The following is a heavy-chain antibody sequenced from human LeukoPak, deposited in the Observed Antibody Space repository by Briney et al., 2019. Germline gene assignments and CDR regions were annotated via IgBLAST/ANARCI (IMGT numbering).Heavy chain of an antibody. CDR1: GFTFSSYA. CDR3: AKDLTTHYYDSSLNDY. Sequence: GGSLRLSCAASGFTFSSYAMSWVRQAPGKGLEWVSAISGSGGSTYYADSVKGRFTISRDNSKSTLYLQMNSLRAEDTAVYYCAKDLTTHYYDSSLNDYWGQGTLVTVSS. V-gene: IGHV3-23*01. D-gene: IGHD3-22*01. CDR2: ISGSGGST. J-gene: IGHJ4*02.